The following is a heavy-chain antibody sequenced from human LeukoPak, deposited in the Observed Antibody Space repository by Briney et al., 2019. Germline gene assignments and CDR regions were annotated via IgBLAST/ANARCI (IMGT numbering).Heavy chain of an antibody. CDR2: INPNSGGT. CDR3: ARLWGYHDAFDI. V-gene: IGHV1-2*02. Sequence: GASLKVSCKASGYTFTDYYLHWVRQAPGQGLEWMAWINPNSGGTNYAQKFQGRVTMTRDTSISTAYMELSRLRSDDTAVYYCARLWGYHDAFDIWGQGTMVTVSS. D-gene: IGHD2-15*01. J-gene: IGHJ3*02. CDR1: GYTFTDYY.